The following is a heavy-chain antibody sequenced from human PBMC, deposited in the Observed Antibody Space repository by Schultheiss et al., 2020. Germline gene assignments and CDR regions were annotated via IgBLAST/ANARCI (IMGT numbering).Heavy chain of an antibody. Sequence: SETLSLTCTVSGGSISSYYWGWIRQPPGKGLEWIGYIYYSGSTYYNPSLKSRVTISVDTSKNQFSLKLSSVTAADTAVYYCAREGGYCSGGTCADYWGQGTLVTVSS. CDR2: IYYSGST. V-gene: IGHV4-4*08. D-gene: IGHD2-15*01. CDR3: AREGGYCSGGTCADY. CDR1: GGSISSYY. J-gene: IGHJ4*02.